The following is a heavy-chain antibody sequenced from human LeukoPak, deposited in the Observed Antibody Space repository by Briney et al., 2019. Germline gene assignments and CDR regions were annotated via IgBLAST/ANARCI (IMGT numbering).Heavy chain of an antibody. J-gene: IGHJ4*02. CDR1: GFTFSTYW. CDR2: IRPEGTTT. V-gene: IGHV3-74*03. CDR3: ARDLDWILFDY. D-gene: IGHD3-9*01. Sequence: GGSLRLSCAASGFTFSTYWMHWVRQAPGKGLVWVSRIRPEGTTTAYADSVKGRFTISRDNAKNTLFLQMNSLSAEDTAVYYCARDLDWILFDYWGQGTLVTVSS.